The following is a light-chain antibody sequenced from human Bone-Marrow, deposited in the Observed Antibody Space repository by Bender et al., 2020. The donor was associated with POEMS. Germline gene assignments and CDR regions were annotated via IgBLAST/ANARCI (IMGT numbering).Light chain of an antibody. CDR3: ASYGSSSTPVV. Sequence: QSALTQPASVSGSPGQSITISCTGTRNDVGGYNLVSWYQQDPGTAPKLLISEVGERSSGVSDRFSGSKSGNTASLTISGLQAEDEADYYCASYGSSSTPVVFGGGTKLTVL. CDR2: EVG. J-gene: IGLJ2*01. CDR1: RNDVGGYNL. V-gene: IGLV2-23*02.